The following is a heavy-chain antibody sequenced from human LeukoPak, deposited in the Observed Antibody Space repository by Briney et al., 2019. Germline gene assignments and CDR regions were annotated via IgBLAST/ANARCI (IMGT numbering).Heavy chain of an antibody. CDR3: ARDIEAAGLFLDY. D-gene: IGHD6-13*01. Sequence: PGGSLRLSCAASGFTFSSSGMHWVRQTPGKGLVWVSHINNDASSATYADSVKGRFTISRDNAKNSLYLQMNSLRAEDTAVYYCARDIEAAGLFLDYWGQGTLVTVSS. CDR2: INNDASSA. CDR1: GFTFSSSG. J-gene: IGHJ4*02. V-gene: IGHV3-74*01.